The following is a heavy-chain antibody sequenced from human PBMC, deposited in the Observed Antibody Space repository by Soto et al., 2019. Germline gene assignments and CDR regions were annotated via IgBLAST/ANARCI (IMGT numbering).Heavy chain of an antibody. CDR2: ISSSSSYI. Sequence: GGSLRLSCAASGFTFSSYSMNWVRQAPGKGLEWVSSISSSSSYIYYADSVKGRFTISRDNAKNSLYLQMNSLRAEDTAVYYCARKILRGYSDGSTSRGYYYYGMDVWGQGTTVTVSS. D-gene: IGHD5-18*01. CDR1: GFTFSSYS. J-gene: IGHJ6*02. CDR3: ARKILRGYSDGSTSRGYYYYGMDV. V-gene: IGHV3-21*01.